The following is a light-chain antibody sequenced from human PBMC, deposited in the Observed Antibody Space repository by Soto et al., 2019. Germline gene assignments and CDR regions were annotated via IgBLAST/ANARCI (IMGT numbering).Light chain of an antibody. CDR1: SSDIGSSNY. V-gene: IGLV2-14*03. CDR3: TSYTRGPLYV. CDR2: DVN. Sequence: QSALTQPASVSGSPGQSITVSCTGTSSDIGSSNYVSWYQQHPGKAPRLIIYDVNNRPSEVSARFSGSKSGNTASLTISGLQAEDEADYYFTSYTRGPLYVFGTGTKRTVL. J-gene: IGLJ1*01.